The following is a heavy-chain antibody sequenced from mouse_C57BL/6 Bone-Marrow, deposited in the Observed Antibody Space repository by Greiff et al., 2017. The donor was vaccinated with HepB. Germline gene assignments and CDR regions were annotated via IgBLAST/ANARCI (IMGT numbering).Heavy chain of an antibody. Sequence: DVKLQESGGGLVKPGGSLKLSCAASGFTFSSYAMSWVHQTPEKRLEWVATISDGGSYTYYPDNVKGRFTISRDNAKNNLYLQMSHLKSEDTAMYYCARDGQGFDYWGQGTTLTVSS. V-gene: IGHV5-4*01. CDR1: GFTFSSYA. CDR2: ISDGGSYT. CDR3: ARDGQGFDY. D-gene: IGHD3-3*01. J-gene: IGHJ2*01.